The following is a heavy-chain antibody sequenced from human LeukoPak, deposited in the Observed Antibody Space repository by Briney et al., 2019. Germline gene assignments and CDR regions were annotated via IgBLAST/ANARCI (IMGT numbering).Heavy chain of an antibody. D-gene: IGHD2-2*01. CDR2: IYYSGST. CDR3: ARQVVVPAAIQEYYFDY. CDR1: GGSISSSSYY. J-gene: IGHJ4*02. Sequence: SETLSLTCTVSGGSISSSSYYWGWIRQPPGKGLEWIGSIYYSGSTYYNPSLKGRVTISVDTSKNQFSLKLSSVTAADTAVYYCARQVVVPAAIQEYYFDYWGQGTLVTVSS. V-gene: IGHV4-39*07.